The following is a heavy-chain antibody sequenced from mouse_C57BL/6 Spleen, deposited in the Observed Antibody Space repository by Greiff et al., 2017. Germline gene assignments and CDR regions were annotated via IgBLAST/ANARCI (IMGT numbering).Heavy chain of an antibody. V-gene: IGHV5-16*01. CDR1: GFTFSDYY. Sequence: EVKLMESEGGLVQPGSSMKLSCTASGFTFSDYYMAWVRQVPEKGLEWVANINYDGSSTYYLDSLKSRFIISRDNAKNILYLQMSSLKSEDTATYYCARVRGVYYFDYWGKGTTLTVSS. CDR3: ARVRGVYYFDY. J-gene: IGHJ2*01. CDR2: INYDGSST.